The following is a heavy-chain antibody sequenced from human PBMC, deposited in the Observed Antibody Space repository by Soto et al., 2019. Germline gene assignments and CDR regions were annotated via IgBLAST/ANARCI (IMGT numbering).Heavy chain of an antibody. CDR2: ISWDGENT. V-gene: IGHV3-43*01. J-gene: IGHJ4*02. CDR3: GKDFGPDGFRYYIDH. D-gene: IGHD1-20*01. CDR1: GFTFDDYA. Sequence: GGSLRLSCAASGFTFDDYAMHWVRQVPGKALEWVSLISWDGENTFYADSVKGRFTISRDSSRNSLYLQMNGLRSEDSALYYFGKDFGPDGFRYYIDHWGQGTLVTVSS.